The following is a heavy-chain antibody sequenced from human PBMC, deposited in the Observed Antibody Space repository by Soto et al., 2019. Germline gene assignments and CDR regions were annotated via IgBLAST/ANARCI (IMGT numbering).Heavy chain of an antibody. V-gene: IGHV3-23*01. CDR1: GFSFNSYA. J-gene: IGHJ4*02. CDR3: AKWAKSSSWSPVDY. CDR2: IRCSWCGR. Sequence: PRGSLGLARAAPGFSFNSYAMCCVRQGPGKGGGWVSAIRCSWCGRDYACSVKGRFGLSRDNCKNTLYPQMNSLRAEDTAVYYCAKWAKSSSWSPVDYGGQGT. D-gene: IGHD6-13*01.